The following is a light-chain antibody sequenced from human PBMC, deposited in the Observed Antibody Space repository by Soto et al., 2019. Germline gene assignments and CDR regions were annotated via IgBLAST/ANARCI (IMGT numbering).Light chain of an antibody. CDR3: QQYNSYSWT. Sequence: EIVMTQSPATLSVSPGERATLSCRASQSVYNNLAWYQQKPGQAPRLLIYGASTRATGIPARFSGSGSGTEFTLTISSLQSEDFATYYCQQYNSYSWTFGQGTKVEIK. V-gene: IGKV3-15*01. CDR2: GAS. CDR1: QSVYNN. J-gene: IGKJ1*01.